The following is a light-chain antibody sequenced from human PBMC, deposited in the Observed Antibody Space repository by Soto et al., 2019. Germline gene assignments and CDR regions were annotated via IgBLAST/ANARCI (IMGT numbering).Light chain of an antibody. CDR2: DNT. J-gene: IGLJ1*01. V-gene: IGLV1-40*01. Sequence: QSVLTQPPSVSGAPGQRVTISCTGSSSNIGAGYDVHWCQQLPGTAPKLLIYDNTNRPSGVPDRFSGSKSGTSASLAITGLQAEDEADYYCQSYDRSLSGSRVFGTGTKLTVL. CDR1: SSNIGAGYD. CDR3: QSYDRSLSGSRV.